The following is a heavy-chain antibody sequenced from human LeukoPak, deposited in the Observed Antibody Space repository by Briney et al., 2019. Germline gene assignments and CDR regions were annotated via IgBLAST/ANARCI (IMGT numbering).Heavy chain of an antibody. D-gene: IGHD5-18*01. J-gene: IGHJ4*02. CDR1: GDSVSSKSAA. CDR2: TYYRSKWYN. CDR3: ARTAMRVVDY. V-gene: IGHV6-1*01. Sequence: PSQTLSLTCSISGDSVSSKSAAWNWIRQSPSRGLEWLGRTYYRSKWYNEYAVSVKSRITINPDTSKNQFSLQLNSMTPEDTAVYYCARTAMRVVDYWGQGTLVTVSS.